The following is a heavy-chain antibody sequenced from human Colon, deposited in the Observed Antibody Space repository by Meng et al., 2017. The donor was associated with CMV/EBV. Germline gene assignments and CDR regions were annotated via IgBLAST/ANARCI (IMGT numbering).Heavy chain of an antibody. CDR2: VSGRGGTT. Sequence: GESLKISCAASGFTFSSYAMTWVRQAPGKGLEWVAGVSGRGGTTNYADSVKGRFTISRDNSRNILYLQLTGLRVEDTAIYYCTKMGADIAAAAHFDGRGQGTLVTVSS. J-gene: IGHJ4*02. V-gene: IGHV3-23*01. CDR1: GFTFSSYA. CDR3: TKMGADIAAAAHFDG. D-gene: IGHD6-13*01.